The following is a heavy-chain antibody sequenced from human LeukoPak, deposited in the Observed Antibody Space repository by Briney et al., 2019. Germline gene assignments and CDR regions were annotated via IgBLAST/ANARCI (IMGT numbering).Heavy chain of an antibody. CDR3: ARGRHVHYIVVVPAALKPFDY. V-gene: IGHV4-34*01. Sequence: SETLSLTCAVYGGSFSGYYWSWIRQPPGKGLEWIGEINYSGSTNYNPSLKSRVTISVDTSKNQFSLKLSSVTAADTAVYYCARGRHVHYIVVVPAALKPFDYWGQGTLVTVSS. CDR1: GGSFSGYY. D-gene: IGHD2-2*01. J-gene: IGHJ4*02. CDR2: INYSGST.